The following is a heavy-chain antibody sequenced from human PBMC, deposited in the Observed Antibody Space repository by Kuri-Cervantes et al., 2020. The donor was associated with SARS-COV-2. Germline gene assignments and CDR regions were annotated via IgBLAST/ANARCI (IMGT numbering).Heavy chain of an antibody. J-gene: IGHJ5*02. CDR2: IYYSGST. D-gene: IGHD3-3*01. CDR1: GGSISSSSYY. CDR3: ARQMMSSITIFGVVITRNWFDP. V-gene: IGHV4-39*01. Sequence: SETLSLTCTVSGGSISSSSYYWGWIRQPPGKGLEWIGSIYYSGSTYYNPSLKSRVTISVDTSKNQFSLNLSSVTAADTAVYYCARQMMSSITIFGVVITRNWFDPWGQGTLVTVSS.